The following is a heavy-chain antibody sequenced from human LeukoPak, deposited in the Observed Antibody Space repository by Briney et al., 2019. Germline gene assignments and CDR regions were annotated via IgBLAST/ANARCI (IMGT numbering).Heavy chain of an antibody. V-gene: IGHV3-7*04. Sequence: GGSLRLSCAASGFTFSSYWMSWVRQAPGKGLEWVANIREDGSEKYYVDSVKGRFSISRDNAKNSLYLQMNSLRAEDTAVYYCARGGSLRFDPWGQGTLVTVSS. CDR3: ARGGSLRFDP. CDR2: IREDGSEK. J-gene: IGHJ5*02. CDR1: GFTFSSYW. D-gene: IGHD1-26*01.